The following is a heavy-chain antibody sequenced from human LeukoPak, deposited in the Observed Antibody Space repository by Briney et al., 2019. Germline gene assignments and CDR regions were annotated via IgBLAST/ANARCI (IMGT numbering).Heavy chain of an antibody. CDR1: GFTFNSYT. CDR3: ARGDFGYDYIWGSYRYAHYFDY. CDR2: ISSSSSYI. J-gene: IGHJ4*02. D-gene: IGHD3-16*02. Sequence: GGSLRLSCAASGFTFNSYTMNWVRQAPGKGLEWVSSISSSSSYIYYADSVKGRFTIFRDNAKNSLYLQMNSLRAEDTAVYYCARGDFGYDYIWGSYRYAHYFDYWGQGTLVTVSS. V-gene: IGHV3-21*01.